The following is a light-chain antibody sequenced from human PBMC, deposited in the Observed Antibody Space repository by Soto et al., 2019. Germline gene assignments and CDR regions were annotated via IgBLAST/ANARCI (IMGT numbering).Light chain of an antibody. CDR3: QERSRWPRGT. Sequence: EIVMTQSPATLSLSPGERATLSCRASQSVSVNLAWFQQKPGQAPRLLIFHASQRAAGIPASFGGSGSGTDFTLTISSLEPEDFAVYYCQERSRWPRGTFGGGTKVEI. V-gene: IGKV3-11*01. CDR2: HAS. J-gene: IGKJ4*01. CDR1: QSVSVN.